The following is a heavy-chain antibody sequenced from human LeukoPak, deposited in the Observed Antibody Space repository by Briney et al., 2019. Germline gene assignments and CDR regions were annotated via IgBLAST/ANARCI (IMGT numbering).Heavy chain of an antibody. CDR2: INSDGSST. V-gene: IGHV3-74*01. Sequence: GGSLRLSCAASGFTFRSYWMHWVRQAPGKGLVWVSRINSDGSSTYYADSVKGRFTISRDNSKNTLYLQMNSLRAEDTAVYYCARGGPAAGRFDYWGQGTLVTVSS. J-gene: IGHJ4*02. D-gene: IGHD6-13*01. CDR1: GFTFRSYW. CDR3: ARGGPAAGRFDY.